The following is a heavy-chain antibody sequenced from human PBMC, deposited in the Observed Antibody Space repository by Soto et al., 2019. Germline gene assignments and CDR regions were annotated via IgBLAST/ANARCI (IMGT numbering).Heavy chain of an antibody. D-gene: IGHD3-16*01. CDR2: INLDGTTT. V-gene: IGHV3-74*01. J-gene: IGHJ4*02. Sequence: EVQLVQSGGGLVQPGGSLRLSCAASGFSFSSYWMHWFRQAPGKGPVWVSQINLDGTTTNYADSVKGRFTISRDNAENTLYLHMNSLRAEDTAVYYCAKEVSWGQSDYWGQGTLVTVSS. CDR3: AKEVSWGQSDY. CDR1: GFSFSSYW.